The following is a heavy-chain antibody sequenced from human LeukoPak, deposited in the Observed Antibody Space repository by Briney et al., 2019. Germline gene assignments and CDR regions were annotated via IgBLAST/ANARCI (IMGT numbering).Heavy chain of an antibody. CDR2: INPSGGST. Sequence: ASVKVSCKASGGTFSSYAISWVRQAPGQGLEWMGIINPSGGSTSYAQKFQGRVTMTTDTSTTTVYMELSSLRSGDTAVYYCARDMGYSYGTYGMDVWGQGTTVTVSS. CDR3: ARDMGYSYGTYGMDV. CDR1: GGTFSSYA. V-gene: IGHV1-46*01. J-gene: IGHJ6*02. D-gene: IGHD5-18*01.